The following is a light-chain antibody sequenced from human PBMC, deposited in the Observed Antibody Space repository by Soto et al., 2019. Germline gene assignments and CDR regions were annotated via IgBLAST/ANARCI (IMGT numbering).Light chain of an antibody. J-gene: IGKJ1*01. CDR3: QQYNNWPPT. CDR2: GAS. CDR1: QSVSSN. Sequence: EIVMTHSPATLSVSPGERATLFCRASQSVSSNLAWYQRKPGQVPRLLFSGASTRAIGVPARFSGSGSGTEFTLTISSLQSEDFAVYYCQQYNNWPPTFGQGTKV. V-gene: IGKV3-15*01.